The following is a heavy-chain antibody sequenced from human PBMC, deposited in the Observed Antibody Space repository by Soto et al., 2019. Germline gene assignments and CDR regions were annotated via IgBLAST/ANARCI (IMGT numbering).Heavy chain of an antibody. CDR2: INAGNGNT. CDR3: ASFRYNGYYVMDV. V-gene: IGHV1-3*05. Sequence: QVQLVQSGAEEKKPGASVKVSCKASGYTFTSYAMHWVRQAPGQRLEWMGWINAGNGNTNYSQKFQGRVTITRDTSASTAYMELSSLRSEDTAVYYCASFRYNGYYVMDVWGQGTTVTVSS. CDR1: GYTFTSYA. J-gene: IGHJ6*02. D-gene: IGHD1-26*01.